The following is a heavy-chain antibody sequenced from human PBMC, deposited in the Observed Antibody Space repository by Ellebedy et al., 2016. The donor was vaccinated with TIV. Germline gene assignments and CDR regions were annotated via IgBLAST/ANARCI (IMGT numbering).Heavy chain of an antibody. CDR1: GFTFSSYS. D-gene: IGHD3-10*01. CDR3: ARDEGSGSHYYYYYGMDV. Sequence: GESLKISCAASGFTFSSYSMNWVRQAPGKGLEWVSYISSSSSTIYYADSVKGRFTISRDNAKNSLYLQMNSLRAEDTAVYYCARDEGSGSHYYYYYGMDVWGQGTTVTVSS. V-gene: IGHV3-48*01. CDR2: ISSSSSTI. J-gene: IGHJ6*02.